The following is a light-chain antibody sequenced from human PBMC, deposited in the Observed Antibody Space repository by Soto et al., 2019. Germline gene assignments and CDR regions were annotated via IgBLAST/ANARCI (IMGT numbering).Light chain of an antibody. CDR1: ESVRRN. CDR3: QQYNSGPVYT. J-gene: IGKJ2*01. Sequence: EIVMTQSPATLAVSPGERVTLSCRASESVRRNLAWYQQKPGQAPRLLMSGASMRATYIPAGFSGSGSETEFTLTISSLQSEDFAVYYCQQYNSGPVYTFGQGTKLEIK. CDR2: GAS. V-gene: IGKV3-15*01.